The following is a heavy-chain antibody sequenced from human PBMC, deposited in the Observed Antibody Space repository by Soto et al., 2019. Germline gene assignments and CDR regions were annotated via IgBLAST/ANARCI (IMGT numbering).Heavy chain of an antibody. D-gene: IGHD3-3*01. V-gene: IGHV3-23*01. CDR1: GFTFSSYA. J-gene: IGHJ4*02. Sequence: GGSLRLSCAASGFTFSSYAMSWVRQAPGKGLEWVSAISGSGGSTYYADSVKGRFTISRDNSKNTLYLQMNSLRAEDTAVYYCAKTARITIFGVFIPDFDYWGQGTLVTVSS. CDR3: AKTARITIFGVFIPDFDY. CDR2: ISGSGGST.